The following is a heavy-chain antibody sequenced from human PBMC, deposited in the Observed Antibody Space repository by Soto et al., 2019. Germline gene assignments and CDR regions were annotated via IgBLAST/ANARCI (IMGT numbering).Heavy chain of an antibody. J-gene: IGHJ6*02. CDR1: GGTFSSYA. CDR2: IIPIFGTA. Sequence: QVQLVQSGAEVKKPGSSVKVSCKASGGTFSSYAISWVRQAPGQGLEWMGGIIPIFGTANYAQKFQGRVTITADESTSTAYMGLSSLRSEATAVYYCARGDITMVRGGTYYYYGMDVWGQGTTVTVSS. V-gene: IGHV1-69*12. D-gene: IGHD3-10*01. CDR3: ARGDITMVRGGTYYYYGMDV.